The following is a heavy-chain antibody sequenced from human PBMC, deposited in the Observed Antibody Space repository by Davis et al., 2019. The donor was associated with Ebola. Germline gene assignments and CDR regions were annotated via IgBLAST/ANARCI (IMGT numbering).Heavy chain of an antibody. CDR2: IIPIFRSP. CDR3: ARDHYGGHSAPYYMDV. D-gene: IGHD4-23*01. V-gene: IGHV1-69*13. CDR1: GGTFNSFA. J-gene: IGHJ6*03. Sequence: SVKVSCKTSGGTFNSFAISWVRQAPGQGLEWMGGIIPIFRSPNYAPKFQGRVTITADESTKTVHMELSSLRSEDTAVYYCARDHYGGHSAPYYMDVWGKGTTVIVSS.